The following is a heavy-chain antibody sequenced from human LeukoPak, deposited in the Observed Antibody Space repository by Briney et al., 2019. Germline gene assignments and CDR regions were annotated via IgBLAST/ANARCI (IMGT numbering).Heavy chain of an antibody. V-gene: IGHV4-31*03. D-gene: IGHD2-2*01. CDR3: ARDSSPVQGFDY. J-gene: IGHJ4*02. CDR2: IYYSGST. CDR1: GGSISSGGYY. Sequence: PSQTLSLTCTVSGGSISSGGYYWSWIRQHPGKGLEWIGHIYYSGSTYYNPSLKSRVTISVDTSKNQFSLKLSSVTAADTAVYYCARDSSPVQGFDYWGQGTLVTVSS.